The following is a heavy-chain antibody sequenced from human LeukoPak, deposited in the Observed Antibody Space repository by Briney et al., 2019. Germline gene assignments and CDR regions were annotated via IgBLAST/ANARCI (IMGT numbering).Heavy chain of an antibody. V-gene: IGHV4-59*01. CDR3: ARGKRYYYGSGNPTIDY. J-gene: IGHJ4*02. CDR2: IYYSGST. CDR1: GGSISSYY. D-gene: IGHD3-10*01. Sequence: SETLSLTCTVSGGSISSYYWSWIRQPPGKGLEWIGYIYYSGSTNYNPSLKSRVTISVDTSKNQFSLKLSSVTAADTAVYYCARGKRYYYGSGNPTIDYWGQGTLVTVSS.